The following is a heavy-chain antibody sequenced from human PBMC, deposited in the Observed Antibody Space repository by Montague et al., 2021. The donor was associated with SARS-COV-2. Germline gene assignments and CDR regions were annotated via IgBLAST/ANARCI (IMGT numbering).Heavy chain of an antibody. V-gene: IGHV6-1*01. CDR2: TYFRSKWYS. D-gene: IGHD1-14*01. CDR3: TRSWGWKEPHYYFDH. J-gene: IGHJ4*02. Sequence: CAISGDSVSSNRAAWNWIRQSPSRGLEWLGRTYFRSKWYSEYAFSVKGRITINADTSTNQFSLQANSVTPEDTAIYYCTRSWGWKEPHYYFDHWGQGTLVIVSS. CDR1: GDSVSSNRAA.